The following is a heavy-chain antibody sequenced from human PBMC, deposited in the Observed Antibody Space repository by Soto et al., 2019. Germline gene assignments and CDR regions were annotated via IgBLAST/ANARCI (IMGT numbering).Heavy chain of an antibody. Sequence: QVQLVQSGAEEKKPGASVKVSCKASGYTFTSYAMHWVRQAPGQRLEWMGWINAGNGNTKNSQKFQGRVTITRDTSASTAYMELSSLRSEDTAVYYCARDPSDYGMDVWGQGTTVTVSS. CDR3: ARDPSDYGMDV. CDR1: GYTFTSYA. J-gene: IGHJ6*02. V-gene: IGHV1-3*05. CDR2: INAGNGNT. D-gene: IGHD6-6*01.